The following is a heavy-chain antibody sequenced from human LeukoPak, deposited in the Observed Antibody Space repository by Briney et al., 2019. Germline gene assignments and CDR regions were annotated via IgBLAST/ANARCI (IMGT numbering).Heavy chain of an antibody. CDR3: ARDSCSGGTCYLEN. Sequence: PRASVKVSRKASGYTFTSYGISWVRQAPGQGLEWMGWISTYNGNTNYAQKLQGRVTMTTDTSTSTAYMELRSLRSDDTAVYYCARDSCSGGTCYLENWGQGTLVTVSS. D-gene: IGHD2-15*01. V-gene: IGHV1-18*01. J-gene: IGHJ4*02. CDR2: ISTYNGNT. CDR1: GYTFTSYG.